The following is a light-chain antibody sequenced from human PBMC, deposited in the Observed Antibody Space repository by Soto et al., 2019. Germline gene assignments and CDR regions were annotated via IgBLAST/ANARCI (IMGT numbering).Light chain of an antibody. J-gene: IGKJ1*01. CDR2: KAS. CDR1: QTISSW. Sequence: DIQMTQSPSTLSGSVGDRVTITCGASQTISSWLAWYQQKPGKSPKLLIXKASTLKSGVPSRFSGSGSGTEFTRTTSSLQPEDFATYYCQHYNTSSEAFGQGTKVGIK. V-gene: IGKV1-5*03. CDR3: QHYNTSSEA.